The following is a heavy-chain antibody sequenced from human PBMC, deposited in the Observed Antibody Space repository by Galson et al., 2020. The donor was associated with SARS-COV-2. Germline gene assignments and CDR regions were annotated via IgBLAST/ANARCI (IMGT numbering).Heavy chain of an antibody. J-gene: IGHJ4*02. CDR1: GFTFSSYA. V-gene: IGHV3-64D*06. Sequence: GGSLRLSCSASGFTFSSYAMHWVRQAPGKGLEYVSAISSNGGSTYYADSVKGRFTISRDNSKNTLYLQMSSLRAEDTAVYYCVKHQNDFWSGYGIDYWGQGTLVTVSS. CDR2: ISSNGGST. D-gene: IGHD3-3*01. CDR3: VKHQNDFWSGYGIDY.